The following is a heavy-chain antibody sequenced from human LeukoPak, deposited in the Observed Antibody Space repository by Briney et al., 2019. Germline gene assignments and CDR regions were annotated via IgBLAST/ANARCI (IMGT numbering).Heavy chain of an antibody. V-gene: IGHV4-39*01. CDR1: GGSISSSSHY. D-gene: IGHD2-2*03. CDR3: ARLVNPVDIVWFDY. CDR2: IYYSGST. J-gene: IGHJ4*02. Sequence: SETLSLICTVSGGSISSSSHYWGWIRQPPGKGLEWIGSIYYSGSTYYNPSLKSRVTISVDTSKNQFSLKLSSVTAADTAVYYCARLVNPVDIVWFDYWGQGTLVTVSS.